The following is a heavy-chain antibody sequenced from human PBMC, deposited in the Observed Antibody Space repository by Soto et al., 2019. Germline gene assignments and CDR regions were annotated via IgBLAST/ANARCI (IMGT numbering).Heavy chain of an antibody. CDR1: GFTFSDHA. V-gene: IGHV3-23*01. D-gene: IGHD1-26*01. J-gene: IGHJ4*02. CDR2: IRGHLVTT. CDR3: VKEGKMGVEGFDF. Sequence: EMQLLESGGDLVQPGGSLRLSCATSGFTFSDHAMHWVRQAPGEGLEWVSGIRGHLVTTPYADSVKGRFTISRDNSKNTLYLQMNSLRAEDTAIYYCVKEGKMGVEGFDFWGQGTLVTVSS.